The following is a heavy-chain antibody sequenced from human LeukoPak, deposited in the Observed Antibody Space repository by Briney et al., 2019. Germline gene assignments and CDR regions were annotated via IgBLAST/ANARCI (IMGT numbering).Heavy chain of an antibody. D-gene: IGHD3-9*01. CDR3: ARHSFNFDWLPQPFDY. CDR1: GGYISSYY. V-gene: IGHV4-59*08. Sequence: SETLSLTCTVSGGYISSYYWNWIRQPPGKGLEWIGYIHHSGSTNYNPSLKSRVTISVDTSKNQFSLKLNSVTAADTAVYYCARHSFNFDWLPQPFDYWGQGTLVTVSS. J-gene: IGHJ4*02. CDR2: IHHSGST.